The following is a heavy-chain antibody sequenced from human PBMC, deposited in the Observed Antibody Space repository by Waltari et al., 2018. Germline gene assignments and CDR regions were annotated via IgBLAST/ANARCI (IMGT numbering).Heavy chain of an antibody. CDR2: ISWNSGSI. V-gene: IGHV3-9*01. Sequence: EVQLVESGGGLVQPGRSLRLSCAASGFTFDDYAMHWVRQAPGKGLEWVSGISWNSGSIGYADSVQGRFTISRDNAKNSLYLQMNSLRAEDTALYYCALLGTGWGQGTLVTVSS. D-gene: IGHD7-27*01. CDR3: ALLGTG. J-gene: IGHJ4*02. CDR1: GFTFDDYA.